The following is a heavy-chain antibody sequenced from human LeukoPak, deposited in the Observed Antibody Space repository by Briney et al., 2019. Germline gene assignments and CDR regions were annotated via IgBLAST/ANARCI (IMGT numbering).Heavy chain of an antibody. CDR3: ARHSPGYSSGWLLYYFDY. D-gene: IGHD6-19*01. CDR2: ISYDGSNK. Sequence: GGSLRLSCAASGFTFSSYSMNWVRQAPGKGLEWVAVISYDGSNKYYADSVKGRFTISRDNSKNTLYLQMNSLRAEDTAVYYCARHSPGYSSGWLLYYFDYWGQGTLVTVSS. J-gene: IGHJ4*02. V-gene: IGHV3-30*03. CDR1: GFTFSSYS.